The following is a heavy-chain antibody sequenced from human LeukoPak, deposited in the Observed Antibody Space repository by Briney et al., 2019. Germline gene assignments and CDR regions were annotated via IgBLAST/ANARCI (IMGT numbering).Heavy chain of an antibody. D-gene: IGHD2-15*01. V-gene: IGHV4-39*07. CDR3: ARGDPSGGSCYLDY. CDR1: GGSISSGDYY. Sequence: SETLSLTCTVSGGSISSGDYYWSWIRQPPGKGLEWIGEINHSGSTNYNPSLKSRVTISVDTSKNQFSLKLSSVTAADTAVYHCARGDPSGGSCYLDYWGQGTLVTVSS. J-gene: IGHJ4*02. CDR2: INHSGST.